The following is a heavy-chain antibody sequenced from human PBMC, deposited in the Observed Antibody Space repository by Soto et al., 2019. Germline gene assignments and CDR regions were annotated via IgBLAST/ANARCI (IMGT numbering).Heavy chain of an antibody. Sequence: QVQLQESGPGLVKPSETLSLTCTVSGGSISNYYWSWIRQPPGKGLEWIGCIQFSGTTNYNPSLKSRVXXSXDXXRNQLSLRLTSVTAADTAVYYCAREWEMTTTPFDYWGQGTLVTVSS. D-gene: IGHD4-4*01. J-gene: IGHJ4*02. V-gene: IGHV4-59*01. CDR1: GGSISNYY. CDR2: IQFSGTT. CDR3: AREWEMTTTPFDY.